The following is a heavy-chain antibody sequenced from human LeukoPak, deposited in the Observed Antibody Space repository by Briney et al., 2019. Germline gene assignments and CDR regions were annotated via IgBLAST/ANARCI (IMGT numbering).Heavy chain of an antibody. D-gene: IGHD1-26*01. CDR1: GFTFSSYA. Sequence: GGSLRLSCAASGFTFSSYAMSWVRQAPGKGPEWVSAISGSGGSTYYADSVKGRFTISRDNSKNTLHLQMNSLRAEDTAVYYCAKGVEYSGSSEFDYWGQGTLVTVSS. V-gene: IGHV3-23*01. J-gene: IGHJ4*02. CDR2: ISGSGGST. CDR3: AKGVEYSGSSEFDY.